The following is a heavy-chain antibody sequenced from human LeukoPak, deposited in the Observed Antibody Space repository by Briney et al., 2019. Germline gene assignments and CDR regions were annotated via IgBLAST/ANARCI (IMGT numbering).Heavy chain of an antibody. D-gene: IGHD3-10*01. CDR2: IYHSGST. CDR3: ARSHYYGSGSLDY. CDR1: GGSISSGGYS. V-gene: IGHV4-30-2*01. J-gene: IGHJ4*02. Sequence: SQTPSLTCAVSGGSISSGGYSWSWTRQPPGKGLEWIGYIYHSGSTYYNPSLKSRVTISVDRSKNQFSLKLSSVTAADTAVHYCARSHYYGSGSLDYWGQGTLVTVSS.